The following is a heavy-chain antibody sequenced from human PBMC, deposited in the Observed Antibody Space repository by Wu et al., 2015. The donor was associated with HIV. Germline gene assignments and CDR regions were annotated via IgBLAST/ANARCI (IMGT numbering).Heavy chain of an antibody. V-gene: IGHV1-24*01. CDR1: GYTLTELS. Sequence: QVQLVQSGAEVKKPGASVKVSCKVSGYTLTELSMHWVRQAPGKGLEWMGGFDPNSGGTNYAQKFQDRVTLTFDMSISTAYMELSGLRSDDTAVFYCATDTYNVLTGFSHYYFDHWGQGTVVTVSS. CDR2: FDPNSGGT. J-gene: IGHJ4*02. D-gene: IGHD3-9*01. CDR3: ATDTYNVLTGFSHYYFDH.